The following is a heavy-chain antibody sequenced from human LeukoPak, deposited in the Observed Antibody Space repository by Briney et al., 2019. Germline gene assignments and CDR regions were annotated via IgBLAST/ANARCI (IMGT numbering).Heavy chain of an antibody. D-gene: IGHD4-17*01. J-gene: IGHJ4*02. CDR3: ARLAYGANYIDY. CDR2: ISAHSGNT. V-gene: IGHV1-18*01. Sequence: ASVKVSCKASGYTFTNYDINWVRQAPGQGLGWMGWISAHSGNTNYPQKLQGRVTMTTDTSTSTAYMEMRSLRSDDTAVYYCARLAYGANYIDYWGQGTLVTVSS. CDR1: GYTFTNYD.